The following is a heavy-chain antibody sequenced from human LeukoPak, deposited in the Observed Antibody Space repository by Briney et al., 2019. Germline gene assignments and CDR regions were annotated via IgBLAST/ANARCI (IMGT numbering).Heavy chain of an antibody. J-gene: IGHJ3*02. CDR1: GGTFSSYA. D-gene: IGHD3-3*01. CDR3: ARTDYDFWSGNTGGAFDI. V-gene: IGHV1-69*05. Sequence: SVKVSCKASGGTFSSYAISWVRQAPGQGLEWMGRIIPIFGTANYAQKFQGRVTITTDESTSTAYMALSSLRSEDTAVYYCARTDYDFWSGNTGGAFDIWGQGTMVTVSS. CDR2: IIPIFGTA.